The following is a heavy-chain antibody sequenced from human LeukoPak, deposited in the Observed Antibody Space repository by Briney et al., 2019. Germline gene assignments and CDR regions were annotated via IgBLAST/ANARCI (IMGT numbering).Heavy chain of an antibody. J-gene: IGHJ4*02. CDR2: IIPIFGTA. CDR1: GGTFSSYA. D-gene: IGHD2-21*01. CDR3: ARAGAYCGGDCYRLDY. V-gene: IGHV1-69*05. Sequence: SVKVSCKASGGTFSSYAISWVRQAPGQGLEWMGGIIPIFGTANYAQKFQGRVSITTDESTSTAYMELSSLRSEDTAVYYCARAGAYCGGDCYRLDYWGQGTLVTVSS.